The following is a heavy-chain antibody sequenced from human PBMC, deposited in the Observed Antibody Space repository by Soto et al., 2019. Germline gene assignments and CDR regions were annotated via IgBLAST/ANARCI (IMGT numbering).Heavy chain of an antibody. CDR1: GGSFSGYY. V-gene: IGHV4-34*01. D-gene: IGHD2-2*01. CDR3: ARDRTSYDYDGMDV. Sequence: QVQLQQWGAGLLKPSETLSLTCAVYGGSFSGYYWSWIRQPPGKGLEWIGEINQSGSTNYNPSLKSRVTIAVDTAKNLFSLKLSSVTAAYTAVYYCARDRTSYDYDGMDVWGQGPTVTVSS. J-gene: IGHJ6*02. CDR2: INQSGST.